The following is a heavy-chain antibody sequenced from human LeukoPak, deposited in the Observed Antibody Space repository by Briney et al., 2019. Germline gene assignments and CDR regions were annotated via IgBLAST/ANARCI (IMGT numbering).Heavy chain of an antibody. D-gene: IGHD3-9*01. V-gene: IGHV4-34*01. CDR1: GGSISGHY. Sequence: SETLSLTCDVYGGSISGHYWSWIRQPPGKGLEWIGEINHSGSTNYNPSLKSRVTMSVDTSKNQFSLKLSSVTAADTAVYYCARGAYYDILTGYYLFYAFDIWGQGTMVTVSS. CDR3: ARGAYYDILTGYYLFYAFDI. CDR2: INHSGST. J-gene: IGHJ3*02.